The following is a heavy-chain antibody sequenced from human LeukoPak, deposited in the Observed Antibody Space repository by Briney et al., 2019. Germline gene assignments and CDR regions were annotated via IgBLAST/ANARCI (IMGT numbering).Heavy chain of an antibody. Sequence: GGSLRLSCATSGFPFSDFSMSWVRQAPGKGLEWISTTNSGGTSTYYAESVKGRFTISRDNSKNTLYLQMNSLRVEDTSLYYCAKGSGSGWYGWFDPWGQGTLVTVSS. D-gene: IGHD6-19*01. J-gene: IGHJ5*02. CDR2: TNSGGTST. CDR3: AKGSGSGWYGWFDP. CDR1: GFPFSDFS. V-gene: IGHV3-23*01.